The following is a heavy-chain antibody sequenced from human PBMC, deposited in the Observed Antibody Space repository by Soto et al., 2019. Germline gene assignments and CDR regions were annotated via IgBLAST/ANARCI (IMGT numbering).Heavy chain of an antibody. V-gene: IGHV1-69*06. CDR3: ARQVLESYGYEEYYFDY. J-gene: IGHJ4*02. CDR1: GGTFSSYA. CDR2: IIPIFGTA. Sequence: QVQLVQSGAEVKKPGSSVKVSCKASGGTFSSYAISWVRQAPGQGLEWMGGIIPIFGTADYAQKFQGRVTITADKSTSTDYMELSSLRSEDTAVYYCARQVLESYGYEEYYFDYWGQGTLVTVSS. D-gene: IGHD5-18*01.